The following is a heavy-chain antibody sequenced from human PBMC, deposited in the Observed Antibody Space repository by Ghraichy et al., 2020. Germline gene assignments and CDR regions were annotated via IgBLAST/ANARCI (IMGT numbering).Heavy chain of an antibody. D-gene: IGHD6-19*01. Sequence: SETLSLTCTVSGYSISSGYFWGWIRQPPGKGLEWIGTIDHSGNTSYYPSLKSRVTIFVDTSQHQFFLQLNSVTTADTAVYYCARIEGRLDYYCRWDVWGQGTTVTVSS. J-gene: IGHJ6*02. V-gene: IGHV4-38-2*02. CDR3: ARIEGRLDYYCRWDV. CDR1: GYSISSGYF. CDR2: IDHSGNT.